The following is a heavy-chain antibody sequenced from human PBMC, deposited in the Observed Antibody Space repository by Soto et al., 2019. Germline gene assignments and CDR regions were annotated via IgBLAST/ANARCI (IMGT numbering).Heavy chain of an antibody. Sequence: QLHLVQSGAVVKKPGASVTVSCSASGYPVTAYYMHWVRQAPGRGLEWMGVINPATGAAKYTQTYQGGVTMTKDTPTSTVFMEPCGLTAEDTTVFYCARGGGIGVAGSAAFDMWGQGTLVTVSS. CDR2: INPATGAA. CDR1: GYPVTAYY. D-gene: IGHD3-3*01. CDR3: ARGGGIGVAGSAAFDM. J-gene: IGHJ3*02. V-gene: IGHV1-46*01.